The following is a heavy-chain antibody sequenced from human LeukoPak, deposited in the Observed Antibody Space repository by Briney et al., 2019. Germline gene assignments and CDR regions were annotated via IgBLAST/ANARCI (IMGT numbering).Heavy chain of an antibody. Sequence: GGSLRLSCAASGFTFSSYAMHWVRQAPGKGLEWVAVIRYDGSDIYYADSVKGRFTISRDNSKNTLYLQMNSLRPEDTAVYYCATSLYCSSASCPFDDWGQGTLVTVSS. CDR3: ATSLYCSSASCPFDD. CDR2: IRYDGSDI. D-gene: IGHD2-2*01. J-gene: IGHJ4*02. V-gene: IGHV3-30*04. CDR1: GFTFSSYA.